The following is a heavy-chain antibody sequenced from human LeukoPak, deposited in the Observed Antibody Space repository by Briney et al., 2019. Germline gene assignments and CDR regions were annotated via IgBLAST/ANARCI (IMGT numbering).Heavy chain of an antibody. CDR3: ASRRESRYYFDD. D-gene: IGHD3-10*01. Sequence: GGSLRLSCAASGFTFSSYAMSWVRQAPGKGLEWVSAISGSGGSTYYADSVKGRFTISRDNSKNTLYLQMNSLRAEDTAVYYCASRRESRYYFDDWGQGTLVTVSS. J-gene: IGHJ4*02. V-gene: IGHV3-23*01. CDR2: ISGSGGST. CDR1: GFTFSSYA.